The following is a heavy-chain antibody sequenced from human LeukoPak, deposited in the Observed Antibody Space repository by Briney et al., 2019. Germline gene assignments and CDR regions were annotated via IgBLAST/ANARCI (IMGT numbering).Heavy chain of an antibody. Sequence: GGSLRLSCAASGFTFSGYEMNWVRQAPGKGLEWVSYISSSGSTIYYADSVKGRFTISRDNAKNSLYLQMNSLRAEDTAVYYCARGGDTTYYYGSGSYSDFDYWGQGTLVTVSS. CDR1: GFTFSGYE. D-gene: IGHD3-10*01. CDR2: ISSSGSTI. CDR3: ARGGDTTYYYGSGSYSDFDY. J-gene: IGHJ4*02. V-gene: IGHV3-48*03.